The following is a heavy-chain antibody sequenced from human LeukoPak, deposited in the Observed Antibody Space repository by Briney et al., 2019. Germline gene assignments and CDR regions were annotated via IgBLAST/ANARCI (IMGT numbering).Heavy chain of an antibody. CDR1: GYTFTSYY. CDR3: ARANKPGDYYDSSATPMGAFDY. D-gene: IGHD3-22*01. J-gene: IGHJ4*02. CDR2: INPSGGST. Sequence: GASVKVSCKASGYTFTSYYMHWVRQAPGQGLEWMGIINPSGGSTSYAQKFQGRVTMTRDMSTSTVYMELSSLRSEDTAVYYCARANKPGDYYDSSATPMGAFDYWGQGTLVTVSS. V-gene: IGHV1-46*01.